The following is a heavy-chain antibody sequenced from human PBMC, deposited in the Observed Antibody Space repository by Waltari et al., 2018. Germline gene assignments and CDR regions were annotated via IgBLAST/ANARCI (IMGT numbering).Heavy chain of an antibody. CDR1: GGSISSYY. D-gene: IGHD1-7*01. CDR2: IYTSGST. J-gene: IGHJ6*03. V-gene: IGHV4-4*07. Sequence: QVQLQESGPGLVKPSETLSLTCTVSGGSISSYYWSWIRQPAGKGLEWIGRIYTSGSTNYNPSLKSRVTMSVDTSKNQFSLKLSSVTAADTAVYYCARLREDDWNYVYYYYYMDVWGKGTTVTVSS. CDR3: ARLREDDWNYVYYYYYMDV.